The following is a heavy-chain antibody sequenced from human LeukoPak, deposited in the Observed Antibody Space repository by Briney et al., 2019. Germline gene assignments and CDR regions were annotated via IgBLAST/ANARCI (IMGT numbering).Heavy chain of an antibody. CDR1: GYIFTDYY. CDR3: ARQTTVTDYDACYI. V-gene: IGHV1-2*02. D-gene: IGHD4-17*01. Sequence: GASVKVSCKNSGYIFTDYYMHSVRQAPGQGLEWMGWINLNSGGTNYLQKFQGRVTMTTDTSITTAYMELISLRPDDTAVYYCARQTTVTDYDACYIWGQGTMVTVSS. CDR2: INLNSGGT. J-gene: IGHJ3*02.